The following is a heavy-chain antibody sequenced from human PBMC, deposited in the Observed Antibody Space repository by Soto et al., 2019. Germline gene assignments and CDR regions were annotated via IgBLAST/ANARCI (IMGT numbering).Heavy chain of an antibody. D-gene: IGHD1-7*01. CDR2: IIPIFGTA. CDR1: GGTFSSYA. CDR3: ARVRPAYKLELRFVDYYYGMDV. V-gene: IGHV1-69*13. Sequence: ASVKVSCKASGGTFSSYAISWVRQAPGQGLEWMGGIIPIFGTANYAQKFQGRVTITADESTSTAYMELSSLRSEDTAVYYCARVRPAYKLELRFVDYYYGMDVWGQGTTVTVSS. J-gene: IGHJ6*02.